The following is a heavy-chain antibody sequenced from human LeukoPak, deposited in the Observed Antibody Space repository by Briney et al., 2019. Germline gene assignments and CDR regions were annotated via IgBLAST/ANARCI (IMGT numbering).Heavy chain of an antibody. CDR1: GYTFTSYG. Sequence: ASVKVSCKASGYTFTSYGISWVRQSPGQGLEWMGWISAYNGNTNYAQKLQDRVTMTTDTSTSTAYMELRSLRSDDTAVYYCARRVRWVPGYYYYYMDVWGKGTTVTVSS. D-gene: IGHD2-2*01. J-gene: IGHJ6*03. CDR3: ARRVRWVPGYYYYYMDV. V-gene: IGHV1-18*01. CDR2: ISAYNGNT.